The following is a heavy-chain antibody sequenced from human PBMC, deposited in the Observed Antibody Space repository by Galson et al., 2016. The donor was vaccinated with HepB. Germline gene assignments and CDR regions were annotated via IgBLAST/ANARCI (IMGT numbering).Heavy chain of an antibody. D-gene: IGHD5/OR15-5a*01. J-gene: IGHJ4*02. V-gene: IGHV3-9*01. Sequence: SLRLSCAGSGFTFGNYAMHWVRQPPGKGLEWVSGISWNTGNKVYADSVRDRFTISSDNAKTSLYLQMNSLRAADTALYYCAKDLGKSVGTIAYWGQGALVTVSS. CDR2: ISWNTGNK. CDR3: AKDLGKSVGTIAY. CDR1: GFTFGNYA.